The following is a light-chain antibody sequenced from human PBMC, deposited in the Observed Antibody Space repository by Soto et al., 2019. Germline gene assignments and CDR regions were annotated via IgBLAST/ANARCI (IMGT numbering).Light chain of an antibody. V-gene: IGKV1-33*01. Sequence: DIQMTQSPSSLSASVGDRVTITCLASHDIGNYLNWYQQKPGKAPKLLIYYASNLETGVSSRFSGSGSGTDFTFTISSLQPEDIEKYFCQQYENLPRFIFGPGTKVDIK. CDR3: QQYENLPRFI. CDR1: HDIGNY. J-gene: IGKJ3*01. CDR2: YAS.